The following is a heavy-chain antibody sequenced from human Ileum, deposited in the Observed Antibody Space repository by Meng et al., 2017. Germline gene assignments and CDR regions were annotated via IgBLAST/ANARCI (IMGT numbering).Heavy chain of an antibody. Sequence: LVSGGGLVQPGGSLRLSCAASGFIFSTSAMTWVRQAPGKGLEWVSSISGSGGSTYYADSVRGRFTVSRDNSKDTLYLQMNSLRVEDTAVYSCARDFRGSGNYGWFDPWGQGTLVTVSS. J-gene: IGHJ5*02. CDR2: ISGSGGST. D-gene: IGHD1-26*01. CDR3: ARDFRGSGNYGWFDP. CDR1: GFIFSTSA. V-gene: IGHV3-23*01.